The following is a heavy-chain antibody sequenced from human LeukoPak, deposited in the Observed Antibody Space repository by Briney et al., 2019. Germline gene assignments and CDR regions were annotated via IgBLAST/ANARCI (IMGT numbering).Heavy chain of an antibody. Sequence: PSETLSLTCTVSGGSIGDNYWSWIRQPPGKGLEWLGYVYYSGSTNYHPSLRSRVTISVDTSKNQFSLKLSSVTAADTAVYYCARQKYLPDYWGQGTLVTVSS. CDR2: VYYSGST. V-gene: IGHV4-59*08. CDR3: ARQKYLPDY. CDR1: GGSIGDNY. J-gene: IGHJ4*02. D-gene: IGHD2-2*01.